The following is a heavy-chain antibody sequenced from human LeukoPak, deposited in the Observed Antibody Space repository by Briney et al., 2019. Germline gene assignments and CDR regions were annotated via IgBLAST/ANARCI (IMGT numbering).Heavy chain of an antibody. CDR1: GFTFSNYG. D-gene: IGHD3-22*01. CDR2: ISDDGSNK. Sequence: TGRSPRLSCAASGFTFSNYGMHWVRQAPGKGLEWVAVISDDGSNKYYADSVKGRFTISRDNSKNTLYLQMSSLRAEDTAVYYCAKDFYYFDSSGYPIDCWGQGTLVTVSS. J-gene: IGHJ4*02. CDR3: AKDFYYFDSSGYPIDC. V-gene: IGHV3-30*18.